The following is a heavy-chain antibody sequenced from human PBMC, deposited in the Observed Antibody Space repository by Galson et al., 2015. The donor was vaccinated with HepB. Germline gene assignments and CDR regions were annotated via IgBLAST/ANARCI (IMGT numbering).Heavy chain of an antibody. Sequence: SLRLSCAASGFTFSSYAMSWVRQAPGKGLEWVSAISGSGGSTYYADSVKGRFTLSRDNAKNSLYLQMNSLRVEDTAVYYCARMYHGSYLNFDYWGQGTLVTVSS. CDR1: GFTFSSYA. V-gene: IGHV3-23*01. CDR2: ISGSGGST. D-gene: IGHD1-26*01. CDR3: ARMYHGSYLNFDY. J-gene: IGHJ4*02.